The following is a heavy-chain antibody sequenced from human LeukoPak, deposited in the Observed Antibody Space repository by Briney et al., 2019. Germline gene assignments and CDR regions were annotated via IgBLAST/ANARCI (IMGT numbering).Heavy chain of an antibody. V-gene: IGHV1-46*01. CDR1: GYTFTSYY. J-gene: IGHJ5*02. CDR2: INPSGGST. D-gene: IGHD2-21*02. Sequence: ASVKVSCKASGYTFTSYYMHWVRQAPGQGLEWMGIINPSGGSTSYAQKLQGRVTMTRDMSTSTVYMELSSLRSEDTAVYYCARDLAYCGGDCYSGRFDPWGQGTLVTVSS. CDR3: ARDLAYCGGDCYSGRFDP.